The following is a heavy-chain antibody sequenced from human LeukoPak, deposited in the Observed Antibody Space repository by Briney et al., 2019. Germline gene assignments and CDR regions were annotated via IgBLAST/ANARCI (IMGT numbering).Heavy chain of an antibody. J-gene: IGHJ3*02. V-gene: IGHV4-34*01. CDR2: INHSGST. CDR1: GGSFSGYY. CDR3: ARDGLYCGGDCYDAFDI. Sequence: SETLSLTCAVYGGSFSGYYWSWIRQPPGKGLEWIGEINHSGSTNYNPSLKSRVTISVDTSKNQFSLKLSSVTAADTAVYYCARDGLYCGGDCYDAFDIWGQGTMVTVSS. D-gene: IGHD2-21*02.